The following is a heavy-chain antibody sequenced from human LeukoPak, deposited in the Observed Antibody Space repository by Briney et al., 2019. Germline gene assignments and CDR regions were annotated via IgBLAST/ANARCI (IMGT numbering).Heavy chain of an antibody. CDR1: GYTFTVYY. D-gene: IGHD1-26*01. CDR3: ARDISYSGSYSYFQH. CDR2: INPNSGGT. V-gene: IGHV1-2*02. J-gene: IGHJ1*01. Sequence: RASVKVSFTASGYTFTVYYMHWVRQAPGQGLEWMGWINPNSGGTNYTQKFQGRVTMTRDTSISTAYMELSRLRSDDTAVYYCARDISYSGSYSYFQHWGQGTLVTVSS.